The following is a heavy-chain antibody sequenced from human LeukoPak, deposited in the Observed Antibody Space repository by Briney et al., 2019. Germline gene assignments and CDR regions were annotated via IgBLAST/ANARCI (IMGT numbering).Heavy chain of an antibody. V-gene: IGHV3-33*01. CDR1: GFTFSSYG. D-gene: IGHD4-23*01. CDR2: IWYDGTNK. Sequence: GGSLRPACAASGFTFSSYGMHWVRQAPDKGLEWVALIWYDGTNKFYADSVKGRFTISRDNSKNMLYLQMNSQRAEDTAVYYCARDPEGGNVRYYRDWGPVTLVTVSS. J-gene: IGHJ1*01. CDR3: ARDPEGGNVRYYRD.